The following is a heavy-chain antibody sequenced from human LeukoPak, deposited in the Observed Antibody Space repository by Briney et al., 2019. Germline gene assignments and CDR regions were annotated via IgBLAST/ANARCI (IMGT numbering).Heavy chain of an antibody. J-gene: IGHJ4*02. CDR2: IYYSGST. Sequence: SETLSLTCTVSGGSISSGGYYWSWIRQHPGKGLEWIGYIYYSGSTYYNPSLKSRVTISVDTSKNQFSLKLSSVTAADTAVYYCARASRQGYCSSTSCYRWEMATKPEDYWGQGTLVTVSS. V-gene: IGHV4-31*03. CDR3: ARASRQGYCSSTSCYRWEMATKPEDY. D-gene: IGHD2-2*01. CDR1: GGSISSGGYY.